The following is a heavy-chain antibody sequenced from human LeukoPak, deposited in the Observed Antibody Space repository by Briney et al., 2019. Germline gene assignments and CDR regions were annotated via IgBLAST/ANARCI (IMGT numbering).Heavy chain of an antibody. CDR3: ARDQGALGEEVVVAATFGFDY. CDR2: INPSGGST. CDR1: GYTFTSYY. D-gene: IGHD2-15*01. V-gene: IGHV1-46*01. Sequence: ASVKVSCKASGYTFTSYYMHWVRQAPGQGLEWMGIINPSGGSTSYAQKFQGRVTMTRDMSTSTVYMELSSLRSEDTAVYYCARDQGALGEEVVVAATFGFDYWGQGTLVTVSS. J-gene: IGHJ4*02.